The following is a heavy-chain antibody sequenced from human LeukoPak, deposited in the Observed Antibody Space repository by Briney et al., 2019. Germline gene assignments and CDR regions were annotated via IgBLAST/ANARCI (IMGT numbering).Heavy chain of an antibody. CDR3: ARDTGKHAFDI. Sequence: GGSLRLSCAVSGFPFSSYAMSWVRQAPGKGLEWVSLISGSGSNTYYSDSVKGRFTISRDNSKNTLYLQMNSLRAEDTAVYYCARDTGKHAFDIWGQGTMVTVSS. D-gene: IGHD3-10*01. V-gene: IGHV3-23*01. CDR2: ISGSGSNT. CDR1: GFPFSSYA. J-gene: IGHJ3*02.